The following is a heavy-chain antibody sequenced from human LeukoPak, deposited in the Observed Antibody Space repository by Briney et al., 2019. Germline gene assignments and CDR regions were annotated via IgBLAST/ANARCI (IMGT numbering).Heavy chain of an antibody. CDR3: ARESSVTMFDY. Sequence: GGSLRLSCAASEFTFSTYWMNWVRQAPGKGLVWVSRIDSDGSSTSYADSVKGRFTISRDNAKNTLYLQMNSLRAEEDTAVYFCARESSVTMFDYWGQGTLVTVSS. J-gene: IGHJ4*02. CDR2: IDSDGSST. D-gene: IGHD4/OR15-4a*01. V-gene: IGHV3-74*01. CDR1: EFTFSTYW.